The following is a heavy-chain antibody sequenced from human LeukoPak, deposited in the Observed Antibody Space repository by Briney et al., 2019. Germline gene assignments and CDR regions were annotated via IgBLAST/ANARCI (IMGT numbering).Heavy chain of an antibody. CDR2: IYYSGST. V-gene: IGHV4-39*07. CDR1: GGSISSSSYY. Sequence: PSETLSLTCTVSGGSISSSSYYWGWIRQPPGKGLEWIGSIYYSGSTYCNPSLKSRVTISVDTSKNQFSLKLSSVTAADTAVYYCARGPYGDLDHWGQGTLVTVSS. D-gene: IGHD4-17*01. J-gene: IGHJ4*02. CDR3: ARGPYGDLDH.